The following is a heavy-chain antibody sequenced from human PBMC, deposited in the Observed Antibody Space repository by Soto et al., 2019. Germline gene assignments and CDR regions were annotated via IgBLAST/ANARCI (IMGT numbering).Heavy chain of an antibody. D-gene: IGHD3-10*01. CDR1: GFTFSSYA. CDR3: ARDRYYGSGTYYNFYSGMDV. CDR2: IFHSGRT. V-gene: IGHV4-30-2*05. Sequence: LRLSCAASGFTFSSYAMSWVRQAPGKGLEWIGNIFHSGRTYYTPSLQSRVNNSLDTPKNHFSLKLSSVTPADTAVYYCARDRYYGSGTYYNFYSGMDVWGRGTTFTVSS. J-gene: IGHJ6*02.